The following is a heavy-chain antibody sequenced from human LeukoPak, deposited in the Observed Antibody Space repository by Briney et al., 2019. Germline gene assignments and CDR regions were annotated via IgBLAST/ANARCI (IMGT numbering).Heavy chain of an antibody. CDR1: GGTFSSYA. CDR2: IIPIFGIA. Sequence: ASVKVCCKASGGTFSSYAISWVRQAPGQGLEWMGRIIPIFGIANYAQKFQGRVTITADKSTSTAYMELSSLRSEDTAVYYCAREKADYFDYWGQGTLVTVSS. J-gene: IGHJ4*02. V-gene: IGHV1-69*04. CDR3: AREKADYFDY.